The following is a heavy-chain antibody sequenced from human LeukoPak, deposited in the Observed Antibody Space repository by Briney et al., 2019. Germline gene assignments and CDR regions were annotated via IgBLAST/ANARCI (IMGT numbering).Heavy chain of an antibody. CDR2: SRIKADGYIT. Sequence: PGGSLRLSCAASGFSFSDHYLDWVRQTPGRGLEWVGRSRIKADGYITQYAASVKDRFTISRDESKDSLHLQMNSLKTEDTAVYYCVRGLNSFDLWGQGTPVTVSS. V-gene: IGHV3-72*01. J-gene: IGHJ4*02. CDR1: GFSFSDHY. CDR3: VRGLNSFDL.